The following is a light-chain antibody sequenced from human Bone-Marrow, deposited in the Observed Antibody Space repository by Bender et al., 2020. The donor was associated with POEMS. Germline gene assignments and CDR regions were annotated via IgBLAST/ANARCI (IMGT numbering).Light chain of an antibody. CDR2: SND. Sequence: QSVLTQPPSASGTPGQRVSISCSGNSSNIGSNYVYWYQQLPGMAPTLLIYSNDQRPSGVPDRFSGSKSGTSASLAISGLQSEDEADYYCAVWDDSLNGWVFGGGTKLTVL. CDR1: SSNIGSNY. J-gene: IGLJ3*02. V-gene: IGLV1-44*01. CDR3: AVWDDSLNGWV.